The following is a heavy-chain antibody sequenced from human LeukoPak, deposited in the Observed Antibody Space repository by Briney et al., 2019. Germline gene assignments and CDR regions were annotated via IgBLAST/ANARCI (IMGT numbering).Heavy chain of an antibody. Sequence: PSETLSLTCTVYGVSISSSDYYWRWIRQPPGKGLEWIGSMYYSGGTYYNPSLKSRVTISVDTSKNQFSLKLSSVTAADTAVYYCARDRDSPSPDAFDIWGQGTMVTVSS. CDR3: ARDRDSPSPDAFDI. CDR2: MYYSGGT. J-gene: IGHJ3*02. D-gene: IGHD2-15*01. V-gene: IGHV4-39*07. CDR1: GVSISSSDYY.